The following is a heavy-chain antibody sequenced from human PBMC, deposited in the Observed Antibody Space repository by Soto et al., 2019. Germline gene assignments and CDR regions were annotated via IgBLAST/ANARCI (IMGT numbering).Heavy chain of an antibody. CDR2: ISYDGSNK. J-gene: IGHJ4*02. CDR1: GFTFSSYA. V-gene: IGHV3-30-3*01. CDR3: AREDGYFDY. Sequence: QVQLVESGGGVVQPGRSLRLSCAASGFTFSSYAMHWVRQAPGKGLEWVAVISYDGSNKYYADSVKGRFTISRDNSKNTLYLQMNSLRAEDTDVYYCAREDGYFDYWGQGTLVTVSS.